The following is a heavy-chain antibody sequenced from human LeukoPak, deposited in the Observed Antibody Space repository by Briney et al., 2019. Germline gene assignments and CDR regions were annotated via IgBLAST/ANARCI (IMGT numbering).Heavy chain of an antibody. J-gene: IGHJ1*01. V-gene: IGHV1-18*01. CDR3: ARVPYYYDSSGYYSGYWTRGDEYFQH. CDR2: ISAYNGNT. Sequence: ASVKVSCKASGYTVTSYGISWVRQAPGQGLEWMGWISAYNGNTNYAQKLQGRVTMTTDTSTSTAYMELRSLRSDDTAVYYCARVPYYYDSSGYYSGYWTRGDEYFQHWGQGTLVTVSS. CDR1: GYTVTSYG. D-gene: IGHD3-22*01.